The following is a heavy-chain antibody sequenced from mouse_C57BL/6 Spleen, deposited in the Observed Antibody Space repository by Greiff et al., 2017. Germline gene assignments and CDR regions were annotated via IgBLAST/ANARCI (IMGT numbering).Heavy chain of an antibody. CDR3: LHYFGSSYWDFDV. CDR1: GYTFTSSW. V-gene: IGHV1-5*01. Sequence: EVQLQESGTVLARPGASVKMSCKTSGYTFTSSWMHWVKQRPGQGLEWIGALYPGNSDTSYNQKFTGKAKLPAVPSASTAYMALSSLTNEDSAVYFCLHYFGSSYWDFDVLGTGTTDTVS. D-gene: IGHD1-1*01. CDR2: LYPGNSDT. J-gene: IGHJ1*03.